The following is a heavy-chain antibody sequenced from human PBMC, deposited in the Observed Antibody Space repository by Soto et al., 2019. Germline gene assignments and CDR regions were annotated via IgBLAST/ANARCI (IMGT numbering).Heavy chain of an antibody. CDR3: AKDRVSGSSTRCSPAEDAFDI. CDR1: GFTFSSYA. D-gene: IGHD2-2*01. CDR2: ISSSGGST. Sequence: EVQLLESGGGLVQPGGSLRLSCAASGFTFSSYAMSWVRQAPGKGLEWVSAISSSGGSTYYADSVKGRFTISRDNSKNTLYLQMKSLRAEDTAVYYCAKDRVSGSSTRCSPAEDAFDIWGQGTMVTVSS. V-gene: IGHV3-23*01. J-gene: IGHJ3*02.